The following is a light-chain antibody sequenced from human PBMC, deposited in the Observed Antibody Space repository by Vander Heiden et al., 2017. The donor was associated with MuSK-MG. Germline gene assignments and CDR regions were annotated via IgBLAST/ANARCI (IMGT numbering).Light chain of an antibody. J-gene: IGLJ2*01. CDR2: YKSDSDK. CDR1: RGINVGTYR. V-gene: IGLV5-45*03. Sequence: QAVLTQPSSLSASPGASASLTCTLRRGINVGTYRIYWYQQKPGSPPQYRLRYKSDSDKQQGSGVPSRFSGSKDALANAGILLISGLQAEDEADYYCMIWHSSAVVFGGGTKLTVL. CDR3: MIWHSSAVV.